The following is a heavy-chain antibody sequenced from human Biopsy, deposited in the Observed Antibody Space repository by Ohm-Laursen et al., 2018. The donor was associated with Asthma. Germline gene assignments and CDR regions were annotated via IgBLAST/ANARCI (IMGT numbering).Heavy chain of an antibody. J-gene: IGHJ2*01. V-gene: IGHV4-39*02. D-gene: IGHD6-6*01. Sequence: TLSLTCIVSGDAMSTSGSYWGWIRQSPGKGLEWIGGIYYSGRTYYNPSLESRVTISADTSKNHFFLKVTSVTAADTAVYYCARAVSSSSYWYFDLWGRGDLVTVSS. CDR1: GDAMSTSGSY. CDR3: ARAVSSSSYWYFDL. CDR2: IYYSGRT.